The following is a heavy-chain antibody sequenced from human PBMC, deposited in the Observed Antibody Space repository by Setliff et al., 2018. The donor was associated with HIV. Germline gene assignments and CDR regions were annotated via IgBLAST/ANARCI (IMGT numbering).Heavy chain of an antibody. CDR2: ISGYNGKT. CDR3: AREGVATPDEEGYYFDQ. J-gene: IGHJ4*02. V-gene: IGHV1-18*01. Sequence: ASVKVSCKASGYPFSNYGISWVRQAPGLGLEWMGWISGYNGKTDFAQKSQDRVIVTTDTSTNTVYMEVMRLTSDDTAVYFCAREGVATPDEEGYYFDQWGQGTLVTVSS. CDR1: GYPFSNYG.